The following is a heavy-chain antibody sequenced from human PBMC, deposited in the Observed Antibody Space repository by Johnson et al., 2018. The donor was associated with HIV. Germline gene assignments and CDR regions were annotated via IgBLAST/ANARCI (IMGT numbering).Heavy chain of an antibody. V-gene: IGHV3-9*01. Sequence: VLLVESGGGLVQPGGSLRLSCAASGFTFSSYAMHWVRQAPGKGLEWVSGISWNSGSIGYADSVKGRFTISRDNAKNSLYLQMNSLRAEDTAVYYCARVEWELELLGAFDIWGQGTMVTVSS. CDR1: GFTFSSYA. CDR3: ARVEWELELLGAFDI. D-gene: IGHD1-7*01. CDR2: ISWNSGSI. J-gene: IGHJ3*02.